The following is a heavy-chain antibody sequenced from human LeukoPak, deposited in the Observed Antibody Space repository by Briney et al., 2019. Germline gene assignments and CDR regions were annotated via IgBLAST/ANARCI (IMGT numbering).Heavy chain of an antibody. CDR3: ARATGYYGDAFDI. D-gene: IGHD3-9*01. J-gene: IGHJ3*02. V-gene: IGHV4-59*01. CDR2: IYYSGST. CDR1: GGSISSYY. Sequence: SETLSLTCTVSGGSISSYYWSWIRQPPGKGLEWIGYIYYSGSTNYNPSLKSRVTISVDTSKNQFSLKLSSATAADTAVYYCARATGYYGDAFDIWGQGTMVTVSS.